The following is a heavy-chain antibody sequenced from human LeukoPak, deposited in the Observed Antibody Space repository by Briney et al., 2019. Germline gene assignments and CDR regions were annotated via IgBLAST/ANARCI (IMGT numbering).Heavy chain of an antibody. CDR1: GGSISSGGYY. D-gene: IGHD3/OR15-3a*01. Sequence: SQTLSLTCTVSGGSISSGGYYWSWIRQPPGKGLEWIGYIYHSGITYYNPSLRNRVTISVDRSKNQFSLKLSSVTAADTAVYYCARADGTGGPYDYWGQGTLVTVSS. J-gene: IGHJ4*02. CDR2: IYHSGIT. V-gene: IGHV4-30-2*01. CDR3: ARADGTGGPYDY.